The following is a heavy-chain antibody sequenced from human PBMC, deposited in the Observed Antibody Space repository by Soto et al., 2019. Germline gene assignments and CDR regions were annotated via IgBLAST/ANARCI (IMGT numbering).Heavy chain of an antibody. CDR3: ARVEIRFSRAYGMDV. CDR2: ISYDGSNK. Sequence: QVQLVESGGGVVQPGRSLRFSCAASGFTFSSYAMHWVRQAPGRGLEWVAVISYDGSNKYYADSVKGRCTISRSNFKNSLYRLMNSLRAEDTGVYYSARVEIRFSRAYGMDVWGQGTTVTVSS. CDR1: GFTFSSYA. V-gene: IGHV3-30-3*01. J-gene: IGHJ6*02. D-gene: IGHD3-3*01.